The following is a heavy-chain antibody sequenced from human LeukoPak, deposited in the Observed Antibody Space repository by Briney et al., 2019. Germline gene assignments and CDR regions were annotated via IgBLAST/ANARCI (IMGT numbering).Heavy chain of an antibody. CDR2: IKQDGSEK. CDR1: GFTFSSYW. CDR3: ARAMGYCSGGTCYTSLAFDV. V-gene: IGHV3-7*05. D-gene: IGHD2-15*01. J-gene: IGHJ3*01. Sequence: PGGPLRLSCAASGFTFSSYWMSWVRQAPGKRLEWVANIKQDGSEKYYVDSVKGRFTISRDNAKNSLYPQMNSLRAEETAVYYCARAMGYCSGGTCYTSLAFDVWGQGTMVTVSS.